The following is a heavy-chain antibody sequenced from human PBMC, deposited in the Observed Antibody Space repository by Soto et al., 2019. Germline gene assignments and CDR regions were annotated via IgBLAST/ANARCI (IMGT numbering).Heavy chain of an antibody. V-gene: IGHV1-69*12. CDR2: IIPIFGTA. CDR1: GGTFSSYA. D-gene: IGHD3-22*01. J-gene: IGHJ4*02. Sequence: QVQLVQSGAEVKKPGSSVKVSCKASGGTFSSYAISWVRQAPGQGLEWMGGIIPIFGTANYAQKFQGRVTITADESTSTAYMELSSLRSEDTAVYYCARASPFKTYYYDSCGYYYGGGFDYWGQGTLVTVSS. CDR3: ARASPFKTYYYDSCGYYYGGGFDY.